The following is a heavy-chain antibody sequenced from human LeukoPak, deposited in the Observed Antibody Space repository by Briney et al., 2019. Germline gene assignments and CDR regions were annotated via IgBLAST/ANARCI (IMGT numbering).Heavy chain of an antibody. CDR2: ISAYNGNT. Sequence: GASVKVSCKASGYTFTSYGISWVRQATGQGLEWMGWISAYNGNTNYAQKLQGRVTMTTDTSTSTAYMELRSLRSDDTAVYYCARDLWRITIFGVVLPMDVWGKGTTVTVSS. V-gene: IGHV1-18*01. J-gene: IGHJ6*03. D-gene: IGHD3-3*01. CDR3: ARDLWRITIFGVVLPMDV. CDR1: GYTFTSYG.